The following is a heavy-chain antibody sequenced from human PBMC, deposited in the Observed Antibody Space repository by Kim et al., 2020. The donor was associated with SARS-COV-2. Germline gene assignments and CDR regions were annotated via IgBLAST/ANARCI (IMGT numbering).Heavy chain of an antibody. CDR1: GFTFSSYW. CDR2: INSDGSSK. D-gene: IGHD1-26*01. J-gene: IGHJ4*02. CDR3: ARNHLKIGTNADDY. Sequence: GGSLRLSCAASGFTFSSYWMHWVRQAPGKGLVWVSRINSDGSSKNDADSVKGRFTISRDNAKTTEYLQMNSLRAEDTAVYYCARNHLKIGTNADDYWGQG. V-gene: IGHV3-74*01.